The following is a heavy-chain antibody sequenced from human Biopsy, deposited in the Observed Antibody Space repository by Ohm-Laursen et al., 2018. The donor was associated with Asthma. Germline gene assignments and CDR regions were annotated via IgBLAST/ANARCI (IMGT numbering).Heavy chain of an antibody. V-gene: IGHV1-18*01. CDR3: ARAVDYSHYYGIDV. Sequence: ASVKVSCKTSGYTFNSAGITWVRQAPGQGLEWMGWISVYNGNTKVAQKLQDRVTMITDTSTSTAYMELRSLRSDDAAAYFCARAVDYSHYYGIDVWGQGTTVTVS. J-gene: IGHJ6*02. CDR1: GYTFNSAG. CDR2: ISVYNGNT. D-gene: IGHD3-10*01.